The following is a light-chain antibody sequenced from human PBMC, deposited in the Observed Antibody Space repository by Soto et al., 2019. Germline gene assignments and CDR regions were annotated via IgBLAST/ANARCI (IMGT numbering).Light chain of an antibody. V-gene: IGLV2-14*01. J-gene: IGLJ2*01. CDR2: DVS. Sequence: QSALTQPASVSGSPGQSITISCTGTSSDVGGYNYVSWYQQHPDKAPKLMIYDVSNRPSGVSNRFSGSKSGNTASLTISGLQAEDEADYYCSSYTSSSTPAVVFGGGTKLTVL. CDR1: SSDVGGYNY. CDR3: SSYTSSSTPAVV.